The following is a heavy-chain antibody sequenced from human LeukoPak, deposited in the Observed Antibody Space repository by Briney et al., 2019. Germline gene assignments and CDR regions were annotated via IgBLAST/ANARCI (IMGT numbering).Heavy chain of an antibody. V-gene: IGHV4-59*11. J-gene: IGHJ6*03. CDR2: IYYSGST. D-gene: IGHD2-2*01. Sequence: SETLSLTCTVSGGSISSHYWSWIRQPPGKGLEWIGYIYYSGSTNYNPSLKSRVNISVDTSKSEFSLKLSSVTAADTAVYYCARDSPSSWRSSTSAVGFDYYYYMDVWGKGTTVTVSS. CDR1: GGSISSHY. CDR3: ARDSPSSWRSSTSAVGFDYYYYMDV.